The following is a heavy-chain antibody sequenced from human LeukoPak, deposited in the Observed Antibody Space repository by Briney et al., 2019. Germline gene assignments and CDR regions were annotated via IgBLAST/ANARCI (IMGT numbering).Heavy chain of an antibody. CDR3: ARGYYYDSSGYDY. CDR1: GFSFSSNA. V-gene: IGHV3-23*01. Sequence: GSLRLSCAASGFSFSSNAMSWVRQAPARGLEWVSSIRGNGDIFYADSVKGRFTLSRHNSKNTLYLQMNSLRAEDTAVYYCARGYYYDSSGYDYWGQGPLVTVSS. D-gene: IGHD3-22*01. J-gene: IGHJ4*02. CDR2: IRGNGDI.